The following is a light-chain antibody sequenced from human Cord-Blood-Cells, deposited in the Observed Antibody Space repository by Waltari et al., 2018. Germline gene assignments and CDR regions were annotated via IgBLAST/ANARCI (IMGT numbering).Light chain of an antibody. V-gene: IGLV2-8*01. Sequence: HSALTHPPSASVSPGQSVAIACTGTSRDVGGYNDVSWYQQHPGKAPKLMTYEVSKRPSGVPDRFSGSKSGNTASLTVSGLQAEDEADYYRSSYAGSNNYVFGTGTKVTVL. CDR3: SSYAGSNNYV. CDR1: SRDVGGYND. CDR2: EVS. J-gene: IGLJ1*01.